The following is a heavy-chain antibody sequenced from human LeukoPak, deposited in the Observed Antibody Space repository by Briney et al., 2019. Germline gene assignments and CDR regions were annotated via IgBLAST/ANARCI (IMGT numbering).Heavy chain of an antibody. CDR2: NSPTGDAT. CDR3: VKDLSERFTFDY. D-gene: IGHD1-26*01. CDR1: GSTFSNHV. Sequence: PGGSLRLSCSASGSTFSNHVMHWVRQAPGKGLEYVSFNSPTGDATTHADSVKDRFTISRDNSKNTLYLQMSNLRPEDTAVYYCVKDLSERFTFDYWGQGTLVTVSS. J-gene: IGHJ4*02. V-gene: IGHV3-64D*09.